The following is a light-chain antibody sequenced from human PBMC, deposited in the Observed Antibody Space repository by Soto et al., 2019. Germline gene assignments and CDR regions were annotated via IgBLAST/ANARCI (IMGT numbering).Light chain of an antibody. CDR1: SSNIGNNY. Sequence: QSVLTQPPSVSAAPGQKVTISCSGSSSNIGNNYVFWYQQLPGTAPKLLIYDNDKRPSGITDRFSGSKSGTSATLGITGLQAGDEADYYCATWDRSLSVGVFGGGPKLTVL. J-gene: IGLJ2*01. CDR3: ATWDRSLSVGV. CDR2: DND. V-gene: IGLV1-51*01.